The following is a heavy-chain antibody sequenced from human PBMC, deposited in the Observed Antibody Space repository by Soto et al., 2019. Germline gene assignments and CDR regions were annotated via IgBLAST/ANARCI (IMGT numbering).Heavy chain of an antibody. V-gene: IGHV3-33*01. D-gene: IGHD3-3*01. Sequence: QVQVVESGGGVVQPGRSLRLSCAASGFTFSSFGMHWVRQAPGKGLEWVSLKWDDGSKKSYGDSVKCRFTITRGNSRNTVYLQMNSLRAAETAVYYCARDASYYSLWSGYYPSRNGMDVWGQGTTVTVSS. J-gene: IGHJ6*02. CDR1: GFTFSSFG. CDR2: KWDDGSKK. CDR3: ARDASYYSLWSGYYPSRNGMDV.